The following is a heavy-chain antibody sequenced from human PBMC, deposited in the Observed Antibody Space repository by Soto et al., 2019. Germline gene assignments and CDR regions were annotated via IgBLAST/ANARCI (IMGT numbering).Heavy chain of an antibody. CDR3: ASWSTWNPLYYPGMDV. V-gene: IGHV1-69*06. D-gene: IGHD1-20*01. J-gene: IGHJ6*02. Sequence: QVQLLQSGAEVKKPGSSVKVSCKVSGGAFTNYSLNWVRHAPGQGLEWLGGIIPLHNTSNYSLKFVGRSSVTADISTSTVYMFLSGLTSDDTATYYCASWSTWNPLYYPGMDVWGQGTTVTVSS. CDR2: IIPLHNTS. CDR1: GGAFTNYS.